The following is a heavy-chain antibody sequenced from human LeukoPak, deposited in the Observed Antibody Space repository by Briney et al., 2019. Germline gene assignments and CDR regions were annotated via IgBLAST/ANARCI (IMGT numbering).Heavy chain of an antibody. CDR1: GFTFSSYA. J-gene: IGHJ4*02. V-gene: IGHV3-30*04. Sequence: GRSLRLSCAASGFTFSSYAMHWVRQAPGKGLEWVAVISYDGSNKYYADSVKGRFTISRDNSKNTLYLQMNSLRAEDTAVYYCARDSSPYYYGSGSHDYWGRGTLVTVSS. CDR3: ARDSSPYYYGSGSHDY. D-gene: IGHD3-10*01. CDR2: ISYDGSNK.